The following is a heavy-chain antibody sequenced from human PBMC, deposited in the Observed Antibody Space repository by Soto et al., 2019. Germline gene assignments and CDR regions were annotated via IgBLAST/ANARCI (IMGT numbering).Heavy chain of an antibody. CDR3: VRHAQWIIRAY. CDR2: IYSTGRT. D-gene: IGHD5-12*01. V-gene: IGHV4-59*04. Sequence: PSETLSLTCSVSGGSINNYYWSWIRQPPGKGLEWIGYIYSTGRTYYSPSHKSRVTMSVDTSKNQFSLKVNSVTAADTAVYYCVRHAQWIIRAYWGQGSLVTVSS. J-gene: IGHJ4*02. CDR1: GGSINNYY.